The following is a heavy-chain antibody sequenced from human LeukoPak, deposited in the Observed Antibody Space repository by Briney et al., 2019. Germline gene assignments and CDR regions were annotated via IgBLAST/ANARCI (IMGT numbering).Heavy chain of an antibody. V-gene: IGHV3-23*01. CDR1: GITFNNYA. J-gene: IGHJ4*02. D-gene: IGHD6-19*01. Sequence: PGGSLRLSCAASGITFNNYAMSWVRQAPGKGLEWVSDISGSGGVTHYADSVKGRFTISRDNPKNTLYLQMNSLRAEDTAVYYCAKSVGWVKYYFDYWGQGTLVTVSS. CDR2: ISGSGGVT. CDR3: AKSVGWVKYYFDY.